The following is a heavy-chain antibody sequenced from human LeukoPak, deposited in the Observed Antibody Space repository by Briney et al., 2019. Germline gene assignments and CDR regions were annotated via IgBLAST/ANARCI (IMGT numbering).Heavy chain of an antibody. Sequence: WGSLRLSCTASGFTFSSYEMNWVRQAPGKGLEWVSYISSSGTTIYYADSVKGRFTISRDNAKNSLYLQMNSLRAEDTADYYCARRKDGYTSNWGQRTLVTVSS. D-gene: IGHD5-24*01. CDR3: ARRKDGYTSN. CDR1: GFTFSSYE. J-gene: IGHJ4*02. CDR2: ISSSGTTI. V-gene: IGHV3-48*03.